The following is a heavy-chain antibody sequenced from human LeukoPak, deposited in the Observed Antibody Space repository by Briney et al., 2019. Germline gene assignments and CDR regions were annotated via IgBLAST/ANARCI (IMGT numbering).Heavy chain of an antibody. D-gene: IGHD2-15*01. Sequence: PSETLSLTCTVSGDSISSNIYFWGWVRQPPGRGLEWIGNIFYTGATDYNPSLKSRVAISIDTSQNQFFLKLDSVTDADTAVYYCVRYCNVASCHWIDPWGHGTLVTVSS. CDR2: IFYTGAT. J-gene: IGHJ5*02. CDR3: VRYCNVASCHWIDP. V-gene: IGHV4-39*01. CDR1: GDSISSNIYF.